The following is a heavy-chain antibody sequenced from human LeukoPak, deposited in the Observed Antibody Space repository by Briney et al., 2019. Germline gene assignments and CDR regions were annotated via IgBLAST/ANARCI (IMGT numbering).Heavy chain of an antibody. CDR3: AKDLNTYRYDSRDLQH. CDR1: GFTFSSYA. V-gene: IGHV3-30*04. CDR2: ISYDGSNK. J-gene: IGHJ1*01. Sequence: PGGSLRFSCAASGFTFSSYAMHWVRQGPGKGLEWVAVISYDGSNKWYADSVKGRFTISRDNSKNTLYLQMNSLRPEDTAVYFCAKDLNTYRYDSRDLQHWGQGILVTVSS. D-gene: IGHD3-22*01.